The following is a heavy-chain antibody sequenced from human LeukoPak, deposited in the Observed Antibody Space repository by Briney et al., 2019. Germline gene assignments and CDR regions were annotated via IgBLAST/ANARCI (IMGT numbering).Heavy chain of an antibody. CDR3: VSRRYDC. J-gene: IGHJ4*02. CDR2: TYYRSKWYT. CDR1: GDSVSSNSAV. D-gene: IGHD5/OR15-5a*01. Sequence: SQTLSLTCAISGDSVSSNSAVWNWIRQSPSRGLEWLGRTYYRSKWYTEYAVSVKSRIIINPDTSKNQFSLQLNSVTPEDTAVYYCVSRRYDCWGQGTLVTVSS. V-gene: IGHV6-1*01.